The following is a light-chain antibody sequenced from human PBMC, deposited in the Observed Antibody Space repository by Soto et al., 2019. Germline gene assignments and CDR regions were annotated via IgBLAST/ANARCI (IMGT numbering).Light chain of an antibody. J-gene: IGKJ5*01. CDR1: QLFTNN. V-gene: IGKV3D-15*01. CDR2: GAS. Sequence: EIVMTQSPATLSVSPGDSVTLSCRASQLFTNNLAWYQQRPGQAPRLLIYGASTRDTGVPARFSGSASGTEFTLSISGLQSEDFAVYYCQQYNDWPRTFGRGTRLEIK. CDR3: QQYNDWPRT.